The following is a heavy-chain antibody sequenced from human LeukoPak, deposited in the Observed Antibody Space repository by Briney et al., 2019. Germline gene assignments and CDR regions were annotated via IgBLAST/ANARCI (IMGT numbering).Heavy chain of an antibody. CDR1: GGSISSYY. Sequence: KPSETLSLTCTVSGGSISSYYWSWIRQPPGKGLEWIGYIYYSGSTNYKPSLKSRVTISVDTSKNQFSLKLSSVTAADTAVHYCARVTVVAATGYFELWGRGTLVTVSS. CDR3: ARVTVVAATGYFEL. CDR2: IYYSGST. V-gene: IGHV4-59*01. J-gene: IGHJ2*01. D-gene: IGHD2-15*01.